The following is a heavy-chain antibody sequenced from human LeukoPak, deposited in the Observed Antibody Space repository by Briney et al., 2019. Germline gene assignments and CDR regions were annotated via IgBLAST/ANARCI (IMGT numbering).Heavy chain of an antibody. J-gene: IGHJ3*02. CDR2: IYPGDSDT. CDR3: ARQARGHAFDI. Sequence: GESLKISCEGSGYTFTTYWIGWVRQMPGKGLEWMGIIYPGDSDTRYSPSFQGQVTISADKSISTAYLQWSSLKASDTAMYYCARQARGHAFDIWGQGTMVTVSS. V-gene: IGHV5-51*01. D-gene: IGHD3-16*01. CDR1: GYTFTTYW.